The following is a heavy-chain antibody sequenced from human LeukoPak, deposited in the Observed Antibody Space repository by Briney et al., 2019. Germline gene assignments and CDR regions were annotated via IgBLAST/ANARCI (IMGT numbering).Heavy chain of an antibody. CDR1: GGSFSGYY. D-gene: IGHD2-2*02. CDR3: ARNLKIVVVPAAIQRHYYYYGMDV. V-gene: IGHV4-34*01. J-gene: IGHJ6*02. Sequence: SETLSLICAVYGGSFSGYYWSWIRQPPGKGLEWIGEINHSGSTNYNPSLKSRVTISVDTSKNQFSLKLSSVTAADTAVYYCARNLKIVVVPAAIQRHYYYYGMDVWGQGTTVTVSS. CDR2: INHSGST.